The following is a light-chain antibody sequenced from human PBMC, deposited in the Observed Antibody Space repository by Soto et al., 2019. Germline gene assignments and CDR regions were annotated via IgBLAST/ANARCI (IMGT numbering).Light chain of an antibody. CDR3: HQYHSAPHT. CDR1: QSVSSNF. J-gene: IGKJ2*01. Sequence: IVLTQSPGPLSLSPGERATLSCRASQSVSSNFLAWYQHKPGQTPRLLIYVASSRATGIPDRFSGSGSGTDFTLTVSRLEPEDFAVYYCHQYHSAPHTFGQGTRLEIK. V-gene: IGKV3-20*01. CDR2: VAS.